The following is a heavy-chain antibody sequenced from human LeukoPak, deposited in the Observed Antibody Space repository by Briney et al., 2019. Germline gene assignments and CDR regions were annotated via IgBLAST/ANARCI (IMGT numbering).Heavy chain of an antibody. V-gene: IGHV3-21*01. CDR3: ASSLRAIVGASDAFDT. CDR2: ISSSSSYR. Sequence: GGSLRLSCAASGFTFSTYSMNWVRQAPGKGLEWVSSISSSSSYRYYADSVKGRFTISRDNAKNSLYLQMNSLRAEDTAVYYCASSLRAIVGASDAFDTWGQGTMVTVSS. CDR1: GFTFSTYS. D-gene: IGHD1-26*01. J-gene: IGHJ3*02.